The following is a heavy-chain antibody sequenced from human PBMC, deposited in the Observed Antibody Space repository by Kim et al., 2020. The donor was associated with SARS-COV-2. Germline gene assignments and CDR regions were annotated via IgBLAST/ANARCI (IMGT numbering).Heavy chain of an antibody. Sequence: GESLKISCKGSGYSFTSYWISWVRQMPGKGLEWMGRIDPSDSYTNYSPSFQGHVTISADKSISTAYLQWSSLKASDTAMYYCARHPPKWELPLGWYFDLWGRGTLVTVSS. D-gene: IGHD1-26*01. CDR1: GYSFTSYW. CDR3: ARHPPKWELPLGWYFDL. J-gene: IGHJ2*01. V-gene: IGHV5-10-1*01. CDR2: IDPSDSYT.